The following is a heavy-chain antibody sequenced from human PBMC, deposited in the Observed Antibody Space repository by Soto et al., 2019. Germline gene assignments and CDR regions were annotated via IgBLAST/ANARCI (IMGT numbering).Heavy chain of an antibody. Sequence: SETLSLTCTVSGGSISSSSYYWGWIRQPPGKGLEWIGSIYYSGSTYYNPSPKSRVTISVDTSKNQFSLKLSSVTAADTAVYYCARHAPYCTNGVCYTGGAFDIWGQGTMVTVSS. V-gene: IGHV4-39*01. CDR3: ARHAPYCTNGVCYTGGAFDI. J-gene: IGHJ3*02. CDR1: GGSISSSSYY. D-gene: IGHD2-8*01. CDR2: IYYSGST.